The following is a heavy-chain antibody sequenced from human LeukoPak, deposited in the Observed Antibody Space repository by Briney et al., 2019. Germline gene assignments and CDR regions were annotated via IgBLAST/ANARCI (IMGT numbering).Heavy chain of an antibody. V-gene: IGHV3-7*04. J-gene: IGHJ4*02. D-gene: IGHD6-13*01. CDR1: GFTFSSYW. CDR2: IKQDGSEK. CDR3: AWVAAAGTEGNVY. Sequence: AGGSLRLSCAASGFTFSSYWMSWVRQAPGKGLEWVASIKQDGSEKYYVHSVKGRFTISRDNAKNSLYLQMNSLRAEDTAVYYCAWVAAAGTEGNVYWGQGTLVTVSS.